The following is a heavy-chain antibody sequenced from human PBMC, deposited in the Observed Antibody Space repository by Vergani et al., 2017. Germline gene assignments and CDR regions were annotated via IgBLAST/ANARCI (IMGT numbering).Heavy chain of an antibody. J-gene: IGHJ6*02. CDR2: IKSKTDGGTT. CDR1: GFTFSNAW. V-gene: IGHV3-15*01. D-gene: IGHD3-10*01. CDR3: AKDREAGSGSYGGEGMDV. Sequence: EVQLVESGGGLVKPGGSLRLSCAASGFTFSNAWMSWVRQAPGKGLEWVGRIKSKTDGGTTDYAAPVKGRFTISRDDSKNTLYLQMNSLRAEDTAVYYCAKDREAGSGSYGGEGMDVWGQGTTVTVSS.